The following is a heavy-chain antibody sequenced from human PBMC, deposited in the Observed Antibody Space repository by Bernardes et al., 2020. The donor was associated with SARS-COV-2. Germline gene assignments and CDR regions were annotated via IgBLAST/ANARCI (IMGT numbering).Heavy chain of an antibody. Sequence: ASVKVSCKASGYTFTSYGISGVRQAPGQGLEWMGWISAYNGNTNYAQKLQGRVTMTTDTSTSTAYMELRSLGSDDTAVYYCARDLNLVSPADAFDIWGQGTMVTVSS. CDR1: GYTFTSYG. J-gene: IGHJ3*02. CDR2: ISAYNGNT. V-gene: IGHV1-18*01. CDR3: ARDLNLVSPADAFDI. D-gene: IGHD2-15*01.